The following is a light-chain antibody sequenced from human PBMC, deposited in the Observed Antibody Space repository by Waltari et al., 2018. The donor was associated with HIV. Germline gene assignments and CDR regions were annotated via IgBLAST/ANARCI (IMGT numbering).Light chain of an antibody. CDR3: ASWDDSLNAFV. Sequence: QSVLTQPPSASATPGQRITISCSGGNSNIESNYVYWYQQLPGTAPKVFIYRNSQRPSGVPDRSSGSKSGTSASLIISGLRSGDEADYYCASWDDSLNAFVFGTGTKVTVL. CDR2: RNS. J-gene: IGLJ1*01. V-gene: IGLV1-47*01. CDR1: NSNIESNY.